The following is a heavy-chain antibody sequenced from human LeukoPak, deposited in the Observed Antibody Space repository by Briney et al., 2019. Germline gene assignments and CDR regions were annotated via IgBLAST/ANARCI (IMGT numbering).Heavy chain of an antibody. V-gene: IGHV1-24*01. D-gene: IGHD3-22*01. CDR2: FDPEDGET. CDR3: ATDQRRGYYYAA. J-gene: IGHJ4*02. CDR1: GYTLTELS. Sequence: ASVKVSCKVSGYTLTELSMHWVRQAPGKGLEWMGGFDPEDGETIYAQKFQGRVTMTEDTSTDTAYMELSSLRSEDTALYYCATDQRRGYYYAAWGQGTLVTVSS.